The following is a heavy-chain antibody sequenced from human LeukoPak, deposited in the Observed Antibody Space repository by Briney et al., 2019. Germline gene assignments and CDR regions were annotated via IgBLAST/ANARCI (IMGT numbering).Heavy chain of an antibody. D-gene: IGHD6-13*01. V-gene: IGHV3-30-3*01. CDR3: ARDGPGEYAAARMNFDY. CDR2: ISYDGSNK. Sequence: GRSLRLSCAASGFTFSSYAMHWVRQAPGKGLEWVAVISYDGSNKYYADSVKGRFTISRDNSKNTLNLQMNSLRAEDTAVYYCARDGPGEYAAARMNFDYWGQGTLVTVSS. CDR1: GFTFSSYA. J-gene: IGHJ4*02.